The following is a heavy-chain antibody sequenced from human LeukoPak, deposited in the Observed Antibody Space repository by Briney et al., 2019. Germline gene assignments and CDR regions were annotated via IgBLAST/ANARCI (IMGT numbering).Heavy chain of an antibody. Sequence: KASETLSLTCTVSGGSISSYYWSRIRQPPGKGLEWIGYIYYSGGTNYNPSLKSRVTISVDTSKNQFSLKLSSVTAADTAVYYCARVTYVWGSYRFYYWGEGTLVTVSS. J-gene: IGHJ4*02. V-gene: IGHV4-59*01. CDR1: GGSISSYY. CDR2: IYYSGGT. CDR3: ARVTYVWGSYRFYY. D-gene: IGHD3-16*02.